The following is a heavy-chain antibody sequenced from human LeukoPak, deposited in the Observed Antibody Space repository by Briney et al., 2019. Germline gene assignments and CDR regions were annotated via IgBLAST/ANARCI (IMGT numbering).Heavy chain of an antibody. V-gene: IGHV3-21*01. Sequence: GGSLRLSCAASGFTFNNYSMNWVRQAPGKGLEWVSSISSSSSYIYYADSVKGRFTISRDNAKNSLYLQMNSLRAEDTAVYYCARVLYDSSGYHYWYFDLWGRGTLVTVSS. J-gene: IGHJ2*01. CDR3: ARVLYDSSGYHYWYFDL. CDR2: ISSSSSYI. D-gene: IGHD3-22*01. CDR1: GFTFNNYS.